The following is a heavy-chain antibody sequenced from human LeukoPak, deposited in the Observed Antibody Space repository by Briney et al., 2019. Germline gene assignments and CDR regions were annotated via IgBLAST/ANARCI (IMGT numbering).Heavy chain of an antibody. V-gene: IGHV1-24*01. CDR3: ATRPLGGYYYVDY. D-gene: IGHD3-22*01. Sequence: ASVKVSCKVSGYTLTELSMHWVRQAPGKGLEWVGGFDPEDGETIYAQKFQGRVTMTEDTSTDTAYMELSSLRSEDTAVYYCATRPLGGYYYVDYWGQGTLVTVSS. CDR2: FDPEDGET. J-gene: IGHJ4*02. CDR1: GYTLTELS.